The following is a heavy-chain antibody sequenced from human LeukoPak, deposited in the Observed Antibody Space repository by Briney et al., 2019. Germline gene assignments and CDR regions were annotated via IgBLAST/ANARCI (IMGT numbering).Heavy chain of an antibody. D-gene: IGHD3-22*01. CDR2: IDWDDDK. J-gene: IGHJ4*02. V-gene: IGHV2-70*11. Sequence: SGPTLVNPTQTLTLTCTFSGFSLSTRGMCVSWIRQPPGKALEWLARIDWDDDKYYSTSLKTRLTISKDTSKNQVVLTMTNMDPVDTATYYCAREYYYDSSGYRMIDYWGQGTLVTVSS. CDR1: GFSLSTRGMC. CDR3: AREYYYDSSGYRMIDY.